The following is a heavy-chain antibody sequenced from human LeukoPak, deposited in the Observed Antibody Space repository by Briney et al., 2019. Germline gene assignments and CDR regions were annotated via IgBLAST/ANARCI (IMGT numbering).Heavy chain of an antibody. CDR1: GFPFTSYA. CDR2: IIVVGGNT. J-gene: IGHJ2*01. D-gene: IGHD3-10*01. Sequence: PGGSLRLSCAASGFPFTSYAMSWVRQAPGKGLEWVSTIIVVGGNTYHVDSVKGRFTISRDNSKNTLYLQMNSLRAEDTAVYYCAKVRGTDYYGSGSGDWYFDLWGRGTLVTVSS. V-gene: IGHV3-23*01. CDR3: AKVRGTDYYGSGSGDWYFDL.